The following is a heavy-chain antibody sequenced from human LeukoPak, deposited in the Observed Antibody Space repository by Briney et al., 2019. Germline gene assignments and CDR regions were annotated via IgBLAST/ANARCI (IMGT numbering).Heavy chain of an antibody. CDR3: ARDFNYGPFDY. V-gene: IGHV3-48*03. Sequence: GGSLRLSCAASGFTFSSYEMNWVRQAPGKGLEWVSYISSSGSTIYYAGSVKGRFTISRDNAKNSLYLQMNSLRAEDTAVYYCARDFNYGPFDYWGQGTLVTVSS. D-gene: IGHD4-11*01. CDR1: GFTFSSYE. J-gene: IGHJ4*02. CDR2: ISSSGSTI.